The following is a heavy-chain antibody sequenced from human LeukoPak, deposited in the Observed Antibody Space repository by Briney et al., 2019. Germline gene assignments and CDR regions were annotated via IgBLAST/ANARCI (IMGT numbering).Heavy chain of an antibody. J-gene: IGHJ6*02. CDR1: GYTFTIYY. CDR3: ARAGPGIAARLFGLGYYYYGMDV. Sequence: ASVNVSCKASGYTFTIYYMHWVRQAPGQGLEWMGIIDPSGGSTSYAQKFQGRVTMTRDTSTSTVYMELSSLRSEDTAVYYCARAGPGIAARLFGLGYYYYGMDVWGQGTTVTVSS. V-gene: IGHV1-46*01. CDR2: IDPSGGST. D-gene: IGHD6-6*01.